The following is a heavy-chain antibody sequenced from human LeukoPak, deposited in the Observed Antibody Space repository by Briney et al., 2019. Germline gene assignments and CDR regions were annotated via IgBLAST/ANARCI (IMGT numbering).Heavy chain of an antibody. Sequence: SQTLSLTCAISGDSVSNNIIAWNWIRWRPSRGLEWLGRTAYRSKWSTDYALSVRGRISINPDTSKNQVSLQLNSVTPEDTAVYYCARNSVAMDVWGQGTTVTVSS. CDR2: TAYRSKWST. J-gene: IGHJ6*02. D-gene: IGHD4-23*01. V-gene: IGHV6-1*01. CDR1: GDSVSNNIIA. CDR3: ARNSVAMDV.